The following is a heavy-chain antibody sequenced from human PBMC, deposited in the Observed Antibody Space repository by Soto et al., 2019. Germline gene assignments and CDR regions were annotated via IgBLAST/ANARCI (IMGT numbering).Heavy chain of an antibody. CDR3: ARQVNRYCSSTSSYTALDYYYYYGMDV. Sequence: QLQLQESGPGLVKPSETLSLTCTVSGGSISSSSYYWGWIRQPPGKGLEWIGSIYYSGSTYYNPSLKSRVTISVDTSGNQFSLKLSPVTDADTAVYYCARQVNRYCSSTSSYTALDYYYYYGMDVWGQGTTVTVSS. CDR1: GGSISSSSYY. CDR2: IYYSGST. V-gene: IGHV4-39*01. D-gene: IGHD2-2*02. J-gene: IGHJ6*02.